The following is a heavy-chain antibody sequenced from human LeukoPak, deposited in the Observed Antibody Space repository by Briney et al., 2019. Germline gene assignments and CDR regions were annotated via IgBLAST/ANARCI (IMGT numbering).Heavy chain of an antibody. Sequence: SETLSLTCTVSGGSISGSTYYWSWIRQPAGKGLEWIGRIYSSGRTNYNPSLKSRVTISLDTSRNQFSLRLYSVTAADTAVYYCARKRRYCSGGSCHYYFDYWGQGTLVTVSS. CDR3: ARKRRYCSGGSCHYYFDY. D-gene: IGHD2-15*01. CDR2: IYSSGRT. CDR1: GGSISGSTYY. J-gene: IGHJ4*02. V-gene: IGHV4-61*02.